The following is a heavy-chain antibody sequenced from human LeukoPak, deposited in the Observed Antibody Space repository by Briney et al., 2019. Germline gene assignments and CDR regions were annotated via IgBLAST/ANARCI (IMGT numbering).Heavy chain of an antibody. CDR2: IYYSGST. V-gene: IGHV4-59*01. D-gene: IGHD6-6*01. J-gene: IGHJ4*02. Sequence: SETLSLTCTVPGGSISSYYWSWIRQPPGKGLEWIGYIYYSGSTNYNPSFKSRVTISVDTSKNQFSLKLSSVTAADTAVYYCARVPYSSSSPAFDYWGQGTLVTVSS. CDR1: GGSISSYY. CDR3: ARVPYSSSSPAFDY.